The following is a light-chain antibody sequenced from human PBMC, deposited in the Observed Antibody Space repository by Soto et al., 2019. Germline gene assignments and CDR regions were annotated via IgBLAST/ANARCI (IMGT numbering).Light chain of an antibody. CDR2: AAS. CDR1: QSISTY. J-gene: IGKJ2*01. Sequence: DIQMTQSPSSLSASVGDRVSITCRASQSISTYLNWYQHKPGKAPILLIFAASNLQSGVPSRFSGSGSGTDFTLTISSLQPEDFATYYCQQSYSNPPTFGQGAKLEIK. V-gene: IGKV1-39*01. CDR3: QQSYSNPPT.